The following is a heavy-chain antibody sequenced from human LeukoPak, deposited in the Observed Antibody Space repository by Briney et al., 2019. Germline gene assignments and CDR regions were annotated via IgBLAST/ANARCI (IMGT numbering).Heavy chain of an antibody. J-gene: IGHJ4*02. CDR3: ARGPRYSYDSSILLFDY. V-gene: IGHV1-69*13. CDR1: GGTFSSYA. CDR2: IIPIFGTA. D-gene: IGHD3-22*01. Sequence: SVKVSCRASGGTFSSYAISWVRQAPGQGLEWMGGIIPIFGTANYAQKFQGRVTITADESTSTAYMELSSLRSEDTAVYFCARGPRYSYDSSILLFDYWGQGTLVTVSS.